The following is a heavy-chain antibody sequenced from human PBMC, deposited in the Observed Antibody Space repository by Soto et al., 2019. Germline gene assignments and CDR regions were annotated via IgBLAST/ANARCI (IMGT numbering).Heavy chain of an antibody. CDR2: IKQDGSEK. D-gene: IGHD2-15*01. CDR3: ARRRFSVEYCSGGSCYGNWFDP. J-gene: IGHJ5*02. Sequence: GGSLRLSCAASGFTFSSYWMSWVRQAPGKGLEWVANIKQDGSEKYYVDSVKGRFTISRDNAKNSLYLQMNSLRAEDTAVYYCARRRFSVEYCSGGSCYGNWFDPWGQGTLVTVSS. V-gene: IGHV3-7*01. CDR1: GFTFSSYW.